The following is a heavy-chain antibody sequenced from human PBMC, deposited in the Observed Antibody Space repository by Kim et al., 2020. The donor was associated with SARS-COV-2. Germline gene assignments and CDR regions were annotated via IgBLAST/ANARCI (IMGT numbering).Heavy chain of an antibody. V-gene: IGHV3-33*06. CDR1: GFTFSSYA. Sequence: GGSLRLSCEASGFTFSSYAMNWVRQAPGKGLEWVASIWNDERNKYYADSVKGRFTISRDNSKNTVHLQMNSLRAEDTALYYCAKDIASGATDYYYGLDVWGQGTTVIVSS. J-gene: IGHJ6*02. D-gene: IGHD2-2*01. CDR2: IWNDERNK. CDR3: AKDIASGATDYYYGLDV.